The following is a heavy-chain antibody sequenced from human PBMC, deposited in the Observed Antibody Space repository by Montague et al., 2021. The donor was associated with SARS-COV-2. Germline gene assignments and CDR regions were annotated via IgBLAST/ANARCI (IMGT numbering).Heavy chain of an antibody. CDR3: VAEWLAIYYFDF. CDR1: GGSISSSNYY. V-gene: IGHV4-39*01. D-gene: IGHD6-19*01. CDR2: LFYSGSS. J-gene: IGHJ4*02. Sequence: SETLPLTCTVAGGSISSSNYYWGWIRQPPGKGLEWIGSLFYSGSSFYNPSLKSRVTISVDTSKNQFSLRLSSVTAADTAVYYCVAEWLAIYYFDFWAREPWSPSPQ.